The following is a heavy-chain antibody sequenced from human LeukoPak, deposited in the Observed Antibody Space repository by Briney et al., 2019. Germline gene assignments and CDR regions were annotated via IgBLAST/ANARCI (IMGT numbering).Heavy chain of an antibody. Sequence: GGSLRLSCAASGFTFSSYAMSWVRQAPGKGLEWASAISGSGGSTYYADSVKGRFTISRDNSKNTLYLQMNSLRAEDTAVYYCANLMSVGQPVYYYGMDVWGQGTTVTVSS. J-gene: IGHJ6*02. CDR3: ANLMSVGQPVYYYGMDV. CDR1: GFTFSSYA. V-gene: IGHV3-23*01. CDR2: ISGSGGST. D-gene: IGHD2-8*01.